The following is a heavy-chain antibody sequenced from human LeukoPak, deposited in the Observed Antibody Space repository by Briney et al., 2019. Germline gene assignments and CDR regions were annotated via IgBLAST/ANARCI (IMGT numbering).Heavy chain of an antibody. J-gene: IGHJ3*02. V-gene: IGHV4-59*01. CDR1: GGSISSYY. CDR2: IYYSGST. CDR3: ARQIVGAPDAFDI. Sequence: SETLSLTCTVSGGSISSYYWSWIRQPPGKGLEWVGYIYYSGSTNYNPSLKGRVTISVDTSKNQFSLKLSSVTAADTAVYYFARQIVGAPDAFDIWGQGTMVSVSS. D-gene: IGHD1-26*01.